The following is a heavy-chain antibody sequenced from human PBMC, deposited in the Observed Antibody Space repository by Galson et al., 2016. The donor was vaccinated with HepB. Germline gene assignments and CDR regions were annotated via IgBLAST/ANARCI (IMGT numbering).Heavy chain of an antibody. V-gene: IGHV1-69*13. D-gene: IGHD2-2*01. CDR3: ATMGHCSSSGCYLGYYHYFYMDV. CDR1: GGNFSSHG. CDR2: SIPIFGIT. Sequence: SVKVSCNAFGGNFSSHGVSWVRQAPGQGLEWVGGSIPIFGITNYAQRFLGRVTITAGESTTTAYLELSSLTSEDTAVYYCATMGHCSSSGCYLGYYHYFYMDVGGKGTTVTVSS. J-gene: IGHJ6*03.